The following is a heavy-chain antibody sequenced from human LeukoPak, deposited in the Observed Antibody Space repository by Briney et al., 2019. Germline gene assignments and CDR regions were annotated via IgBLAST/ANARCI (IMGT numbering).Heavy chain of an antibody. CDR2: IKQGGSEK. CDR3: ARDVRGTSMDYYYYYMDV. Sequence: HPGGSLRLSCAASGFTFSSYWMSWVRHAPGNGREWLANIKQGGSEKYYVDSGKGRFTISRDNAKNSLYLQMNSLRAEDTAVYYCARDVRGTSMDYYYYYMDVWGKGTTVTVSS. V-gene: IGHV3-7*01. CDR1: GFTFSSYW. D-gene: IGHD3-10*02. J-gene: IGHJ6*03.